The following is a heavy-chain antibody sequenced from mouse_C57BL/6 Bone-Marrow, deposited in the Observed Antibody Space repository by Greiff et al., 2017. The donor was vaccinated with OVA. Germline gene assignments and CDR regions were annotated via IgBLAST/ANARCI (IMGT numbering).Heavy chain of an antibody. Sequence: EVKLMESGGGLVQPGESLKLSCESNEYEFPSHDMSWVRKTPEKRLELVAAINSDGGSTYYPDTMERRFIISRDNTKKTLYLQMSSLTSEYTALYYCARQRYYYAMDYWGQGTSVTVSS. J-gene: IGHJ4*01. CDR3: ARQRYYYAMDY. CDR2: INSDGGST. V-gene: IGHV5-2*01. CDR1: EYEFPSHD.